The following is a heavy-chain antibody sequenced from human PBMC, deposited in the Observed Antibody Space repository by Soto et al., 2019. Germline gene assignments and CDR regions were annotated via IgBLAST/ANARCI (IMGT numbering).Heavy chain of an antibody. CDR3: ARIIAAAGGRRYFDL. CDR2: INSSSSYT. Sequence: QVQLVESGGGLVKPGGSLRLSCAASGFTFSDYYMSWIRQAPGKGLEWVSYINSSSSYTNYADSVNGRFTISRDNAKNSPYLQMNRLRAEDTAVYYCARIIAAAGGRRYFDLWGRGTLVTVSS. D-gene: IGHD6-13*01. V-gene: IGHV3-11*05. CDR1: GFTFSDYY. J-gene: IGHJ2*01.